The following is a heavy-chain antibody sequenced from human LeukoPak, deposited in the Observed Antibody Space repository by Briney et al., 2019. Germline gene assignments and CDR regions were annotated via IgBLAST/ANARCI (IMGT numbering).Heavy chain of an antibody. V-gene: IGHV4-4*07. CDR2: IYTSGST. CDR3: ARGFKESGYYRLKYHYTNA. CDR1: GGSIISYK. J-gene: IGHJ6*04. Sequence: SETLSLTCTVSGGSIISYKWIWIRQPAGKGLEWIGRIYTSGSTNYNPSLKSRATMPVGTSKNQFSLKLRSVTPADTAVYYCARGFKESGYYRLKYHYTNARGEGTTVTVSS. D-gene: IGHD3-3*01.